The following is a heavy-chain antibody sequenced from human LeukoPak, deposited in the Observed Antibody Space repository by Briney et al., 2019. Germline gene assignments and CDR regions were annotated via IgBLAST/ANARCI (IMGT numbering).Heavy chain of an antibody. CDR3: ARHASGWYSRYYYYYGMDV. Sequence: SETLSLTCTVSGGSISSHYWSWIRQPPRKGLEWIGYIYYSGSSNYNPSLKSRATISVDTSKNQFSLKLSSVTAADTAVYYCARHASGWYSRYYYYYGMDVWGQGTTVTVSS. CDR1: GGSISSHY. V-gene: IGHV4-59*08. CDR2: IYYSGSS. J-gene: IGHJ6*02. D-gene: IGHD6-19*01.